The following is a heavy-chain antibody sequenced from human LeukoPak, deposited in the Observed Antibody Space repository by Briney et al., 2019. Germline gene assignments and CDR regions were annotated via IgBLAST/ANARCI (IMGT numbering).Heavy chain of an antibody. CDR3: ARVGLLWFGELSPDFDY. Sequence: ASVKVSCKASGYTFTSYDINWVRQASGQGLEWMGWMNPNSGNTGYAQKFQGRVTITRNTSISTAYMELSSLRSDDTAVYYCARVGLLWFGELSPDFDYWGQGTLVTVSS. CDR2: MNPNSGNT. CDR1: GYTFTSYD. V-gene: IGHV1-8*03. J-gene: IGHJ4*02. D-gene: IGHD3-10*01.